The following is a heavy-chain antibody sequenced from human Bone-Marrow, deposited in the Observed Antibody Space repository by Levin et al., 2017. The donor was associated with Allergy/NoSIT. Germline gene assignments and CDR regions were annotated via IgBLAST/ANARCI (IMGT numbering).Heavy chain of an antibody. CDR3: ARSFNWNFA. Sequence: GGSLRLSCAASGFTVNNNYMNWVRQAPGKGLEWVSLIFSGGETQYADSVRGRFTISRDSSENTLYLQMNSLRAEDTAVYYCARSFNWNFAGGQGTLVTVSS. V-gene: IGHV3-66*01. CDR1: GFTVNNNY. D-gene: IGHD1-7*01. CDR2: IFSGGET. J-gene: IGHJ4*02.